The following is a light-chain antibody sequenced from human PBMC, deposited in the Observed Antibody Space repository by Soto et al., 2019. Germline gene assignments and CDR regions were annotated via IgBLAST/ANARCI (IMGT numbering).Light chain of an antibody. CDR2: GAS. Sequence: EIVLTQSPCTLALSPGERATLSCRASQSVSSSYLAWYQQKPGQAPRLLIYGASSRATGFPARFSGSGSGTEFTLTISSLQSEDFAVYYCQQYKDWPHTFGQGTKVDIK. CDR1: QSVSSSY. CDR3: QQYKDWPHT. V-gene: IGKV3-15*01. J-gene: IGKJ1*01.